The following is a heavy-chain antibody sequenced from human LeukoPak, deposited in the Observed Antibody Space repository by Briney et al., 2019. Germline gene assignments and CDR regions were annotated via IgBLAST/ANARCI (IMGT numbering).Heavy chain of an antibody. Sequence: GGSLRLSCAASGFTVSSNYMSWVRQAPGKGLEWVSVIYSGGSTYYADSVKGRFTISRDNSKNTLYLHMNSLRAEDTAVYYCARGFTYYYDSSGYYSDAFDIWGQGTMVTVSS. V-gene: IGHV3-53*01. CDR3: ARGFTYYYDSSGYYSDAFDI. CDR1: GFTVSSNY. J-gene: IGHJ3*02. CDR2: IYSGGST. D-gene: IGHD3-22*01.